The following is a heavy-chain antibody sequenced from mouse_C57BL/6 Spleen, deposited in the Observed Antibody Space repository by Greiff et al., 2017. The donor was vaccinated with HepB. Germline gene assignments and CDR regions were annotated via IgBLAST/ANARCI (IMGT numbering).Heavy chain of an antibody. CDR2: INPSNGGT. J-gene: IGHJ4*01. V-gene: IGHV1-53*01. Sequence: VQLQQPGTELVKPGASVKLSCKASGYTFTSYWMHWVKQRPGQGLEWIGNINPSNGGTNYNEKFKSKATLTVDKSSSTAYMQLSSLTSEDSAVYYCARSDGSYYYAMDYWGQGTSVTVSS. CDR3: ARSDGSYYYAMDY. D-gene: IGHD2-3*01. CDR1: GYTFTSYW.